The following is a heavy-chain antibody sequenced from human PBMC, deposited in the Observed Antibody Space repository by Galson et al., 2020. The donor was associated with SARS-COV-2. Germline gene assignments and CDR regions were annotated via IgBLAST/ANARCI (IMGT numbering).Heavy chain of an antibody. Sequence: ASVTVSCKVSGYTLTELSMHWVRQAPGKGLEWMGGFDPEDGETIYAQKFQGRVTMTEDTSTDTAYMELSSLRSEDTAVYYCATTPVVVVAGWFDPWGQGTLVTVSS. V-gene: IGHV1-24*01. CDR3: ATTPVVVVAGWFDP. D-gene: IGHD2-15*01. CDR2: FDPEDGET. CDR1: GYTLTELS. J-gene: IGHJ5*02.